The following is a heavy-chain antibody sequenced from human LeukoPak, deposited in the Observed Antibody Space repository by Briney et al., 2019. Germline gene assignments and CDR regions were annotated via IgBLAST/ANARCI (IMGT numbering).Heavy chain of an antibody. CDR2: ISSSGHTI. D-gene: IGHD5-12*01. CDR3: ASGRTGYEYFQH. J-gene: IGHJ1*01. V-gene: IGHV3-11*01. CDR1: GFTFSDYY. Sequence: PGGSLRLSCAASGFTFSDYYMSWIRQAPGKGLEWASYISSSGHTIYYADSVKGRFTISRDNAKNSLYLQMNSLRAEDTAVYYCASGRTGYEYFQHWGQGTLVTVSS.